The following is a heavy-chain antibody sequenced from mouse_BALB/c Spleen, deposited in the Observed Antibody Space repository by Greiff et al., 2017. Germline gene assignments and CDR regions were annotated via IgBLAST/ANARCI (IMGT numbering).Heavy chain of an antibody. CDR2: INSNGGST. J-gene: IGHJ4*01. CDR3: ARDAYYCGSSYGYAMDY. CDR1: GFTFSSYG. D-gene: IGHD1-1*01. Sequence: EVKLVESGGGLVQPGGSLKLSCAASGFTFSSYGMSWVRQTPDKRLELVATINSNGGSTYYPDSVKGRFTISRDNAKNTLYLQMSSLKSEDTAMYYCARDAYYCGSSYGYAMDYWGQGTSVTVSS. V-gene: IGHV5-6-3*01.